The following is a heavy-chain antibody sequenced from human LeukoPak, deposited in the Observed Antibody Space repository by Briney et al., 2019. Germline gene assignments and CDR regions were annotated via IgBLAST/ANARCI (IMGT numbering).Heavy chain of an antibody. CDR2: IRYDGSNK. D-gene: IGHD3-10*01. CDR3: ARVQGWFGELFYFDY. Sequence: PGGSLRLSCAASGFTFSSYGMHWVRQAPGKGLEWVAFIRYDGSNKYYADSVKGRFTISRDNSKNTLYLQMNSLRAEDTAVYYCARVQGWFGELFYFDYWGQGTLVTVSS. J-gene: IGHJ4*02. CDR1: GFTFSSYG. V-gene: IGHV3-30*02.